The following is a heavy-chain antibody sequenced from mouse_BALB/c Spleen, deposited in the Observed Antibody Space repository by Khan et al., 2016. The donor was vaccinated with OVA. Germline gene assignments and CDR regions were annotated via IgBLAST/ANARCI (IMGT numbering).Heavy chain of an antibody. CDR1: GYSITSGYA. CDR2: ISYSGST. CDR3: AGNNYYGCTVDN. D-gene: IGHD1-2*01. J-gene: IGHJ4*01. V-gene: IGHV3-2*02. Sequence: EVKLLESGPGLVKPSQSLSLTCTVTGYSITSGYAWNWIRQFPGNKLEWMGYISYSGSTNYNPSFKSRITITRDTSKNPSFLQLNSVTTEDTATYYCAGNNYYGCTVDNWGQGTSVTVSS.